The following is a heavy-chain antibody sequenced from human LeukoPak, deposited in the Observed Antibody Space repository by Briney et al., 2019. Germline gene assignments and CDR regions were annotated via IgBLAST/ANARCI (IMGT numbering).Heavy chain of an antibody. CDR3: ARVEGFNGGSYLYY. J-gene: IGHJ4*02. CDR2: ISGSGGST. V-gene: IGHV3-23*01. D-gene: IGHD2-8*01. CDR1: GGSISSSSYY. Sequence: ETLSLTCTVSGGSISSSSYYWGWIRQAPGKGLEWVSAISGSGGSTYYADSVKGRFTISRDNFKNTLYLQMNSLRAEDTAVYYCARVEGFNGGSYLYYWGQGTLVTVSS.